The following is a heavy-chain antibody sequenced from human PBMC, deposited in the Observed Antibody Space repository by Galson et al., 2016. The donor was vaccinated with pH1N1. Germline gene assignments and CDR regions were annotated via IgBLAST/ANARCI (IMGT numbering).Heavy chain of an antibody. CDR1: GFTITSYA. Sequence: SLRLSCAASGFTITSYAMHWVRLAPGKGLEWVSYISDSGGSTYYADSVKGRFTISRDTSKNTLYLQMNSLRAEDTALYYCAKDPARQLWFRGAFDVWGQGTMVSVSA. CDR3: AKDPARQLWFRGAFDV. CDR2: ISDSGGST. V-gene: IGHV3-23*01. D-gene: IGHD3-10*01. J-gene: IGHJ3*01.